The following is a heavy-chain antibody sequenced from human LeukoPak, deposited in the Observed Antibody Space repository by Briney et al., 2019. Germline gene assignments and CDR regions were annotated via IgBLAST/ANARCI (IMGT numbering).Heavy chain of an antibody. CDR1: GGSISSSGYY. D-gene: IGHD3-22*01. J-gene: IGHJ5*02. CDR3: ARGSGTYYYDSGGYLNCFDP. CDR2: VYYTGST. V-gene: IGHV4-39*01. Sequence: PSETLSLTCTVSGGSISSSGYYWGWIRQPPGKGLEWIGTVYYTGSTYYNPSLKSRVTISEDTSRNQFSLKLNSVTAADTAVYYCARGSGTYYYDSGGYLNCFDPWGQGILVTVSS.